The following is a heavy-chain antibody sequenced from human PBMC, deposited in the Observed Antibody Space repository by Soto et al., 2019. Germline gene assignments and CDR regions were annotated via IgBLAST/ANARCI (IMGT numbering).Heavy chain of an antibody. Sequence: SVKVSCKASGGTFSSYAISWVRQAPGQGLEWMGGIIPIFGTANYAQKFQGRVTMTTDTSTRTAYMEMRSLRSEDTAVYYCARVGTTVTTYCYFDLWGRGTLVTVSS. CDR1: GGTFSSYA. CDR3: ARVGTTVTTYCYFDL. V-gene: IGHV1-69*05. D-gene: IGHD4-17*01. J-gene: IGHJ2*01. CDR2: IIPIFGTA.